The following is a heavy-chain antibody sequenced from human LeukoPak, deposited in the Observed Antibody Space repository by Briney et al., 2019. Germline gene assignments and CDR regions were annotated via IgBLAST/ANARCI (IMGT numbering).Heavy chain of an antibody. CDR1: GFTFSNVG. CDR2: IKRKTDGGTA. J-gene: IGHJ4*02. V-gene: IGHV3-15*01. CDR3: TTGSRSGGSCSSLFY. D-gene: IGHD2-15*01. Sequence: GGSLRLSCAASGFTFSNVGMSWVRQAPGKGLEWVGRIKRKTDGGTAEYAAPVKGRFTISRDDSRDTLYLQTNSLETEDTGVYFCTTGSRSGGSCSSLFYWGQGTLVTVSS.